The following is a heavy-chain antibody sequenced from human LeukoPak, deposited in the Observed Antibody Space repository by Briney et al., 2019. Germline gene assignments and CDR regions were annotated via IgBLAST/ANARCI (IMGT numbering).Heavy chain of an antibody. J-gene: IGHJ2*01. CDR2: IYYSGST. D-gene: IGHD5-12*01. CDR3: ARRLVATSYWYFDL. Sequence: SETLSLTCTVSGGSISSYYWSWIRQPPGKGLEWIGYIYYSGSTNYNPSLKSRVTISVDTSKNQFSLKLSSVTAADTAVYYCARRLVATSYWYFDLWGRGTLVTVSS. CDR1: GGSISSYY. V-gene: IGHV4-59*08.